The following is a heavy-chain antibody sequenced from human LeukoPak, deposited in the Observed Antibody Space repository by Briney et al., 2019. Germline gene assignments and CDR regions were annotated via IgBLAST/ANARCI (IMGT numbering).Heavy chain of an antibody. D-gene: IGHD2-21*02. CDR3: ARSRGGACFDY. Sequence: SETLSLTCTVSGGSVSSGTYYWTWIRQPPGKGLEWIGYIHYSGSSNHNPSLKSRVTISVDTSNNQFSLRLTSATAADTAVYYCARSRGGACFDYWGQGTLVTVSS. CDR1: GGSVSSGTYY. CDR2: IHYSGSS. J-gene: IGHJ4*02. V-gene: IGHV4-61*01.